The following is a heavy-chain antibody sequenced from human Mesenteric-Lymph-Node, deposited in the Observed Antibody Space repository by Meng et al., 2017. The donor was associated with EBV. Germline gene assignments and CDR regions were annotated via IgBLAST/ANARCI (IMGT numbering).Heavy chain of an antibody. D-gene: IGHD3-3*01. J-gene: IGHJ5*02. CDR1: GGSVSSGPYY. CDR2: IYNTGST. Sequence: QVQLQESGPGLVKPSETLSLTCTVSGGSVSSGPYYWSWIRQSPGKGLEWIGYIYNTGSTNYNPSLKSRVTMSIDTSKNQFSLKLSSVTAADTAVYYCARAYSDFWSGHYHWGQGTLVTVAS. CDR3: ARAYSDFWSGHYH. V-gene: IGHV4-61*01.